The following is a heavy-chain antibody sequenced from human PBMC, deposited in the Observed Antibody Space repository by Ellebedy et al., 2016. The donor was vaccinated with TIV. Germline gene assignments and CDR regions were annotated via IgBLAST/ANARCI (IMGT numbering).Heavy chain of an antibody. CDR1: AASISNYY. J-gene: IGHJ5*02. CDR2: IDYSGST. V-gene: IGHV4-59*01. Sequence: SETLSLTCTVSAASISNYYWSWIRQPPGKGLEWIGYIDYSGSTSYRPSLKSRVTVSVDTSKNQFSLKLNSVTAADTAVYYCAQSGGRRPPPDTWGQGTLVTVSS. D-gene: IGHD3-10*01. CDR3: AQSGGRRPPPDT.